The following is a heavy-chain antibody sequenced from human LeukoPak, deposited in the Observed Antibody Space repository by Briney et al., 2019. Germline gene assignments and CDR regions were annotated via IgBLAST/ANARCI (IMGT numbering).Heavy chain of an antibody. CDR3: VRDPDALDY. CDR1: GFTFSSYW. J-gene: IGHJ4*02. Sequence: PGGSLRLSCAASGFTFSSYWMHWVRQAPGKGLEWVSYIRSSGYPIHYADSVKGRFTISRDNAKSSVYLQMNSLRDEDTAVYYCVRDPDALDYWGQGTLVTVSS. V-gene: IGHV3-48*02. CDR2: IRSSGYPI.